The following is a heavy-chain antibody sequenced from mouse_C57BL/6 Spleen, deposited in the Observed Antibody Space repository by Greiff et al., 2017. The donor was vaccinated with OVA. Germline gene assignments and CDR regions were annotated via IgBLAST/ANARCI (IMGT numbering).Heavy chain of an antibody. V-gene: IGHV1-80*01. CDR2: IYPGDGDT. CDR3: ARGSSGYMDY. D-gene: IGHD3-2*02. Sequence: QVQLKESGAELVKPGASVKISCKASGYAFSSYWMNWVKQRPGKGLEWIGQIYPGDGDTNYNGKFKGKATLTADKSSSTAYMQLSSLTSEDSAVYFCARGSSGYMDYWGQGTSVTVSS. J-gene: IGHJ4*01. CDR1: GYAFSSYW.